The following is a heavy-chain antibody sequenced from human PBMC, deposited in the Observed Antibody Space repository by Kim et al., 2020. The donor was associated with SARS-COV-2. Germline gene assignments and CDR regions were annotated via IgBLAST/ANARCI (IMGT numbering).Heavy chain of an antibody. Sequence: SETLSLICTVSGGSISSGGYYWSWIRQHPGKGLEWIGYIYYSGNTFYNPSLKSRLTMSVDTSKNHFSLNLSSVTAADTAVYYCARDRSRWTAGPYYYYG. CDR1: GGSISSGGYY. V-gene: IGHV4-31*03. J-gene: IGHJ6*01. D-gene: IGHD6-13*01. CDR3: ARDRSRWTAGPYYYYG. CDR2: IYYSGNT.